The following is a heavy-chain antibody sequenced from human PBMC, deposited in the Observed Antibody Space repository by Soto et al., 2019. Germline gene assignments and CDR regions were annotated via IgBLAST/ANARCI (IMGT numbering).Heavy chain of an antibody. CDR3: ARDTVTTHYYYGMDV. Sequence: LSLNCTVSGGSISSGGYYWSWIRQHPGKGLEWIGYIYYSGSTYYNPSLKSRVTISVDTSKNQFSLKLSSVTAADTAVYYCARDTVTTHYYYGMDVWGQGTTVTVSS. CDR2: IYYSGST. CDR1: GGSISSGGYY. J-gene: IGHJ6*02. D-gene: IGHD4-4*01. V-gene: IGHV4-31*03.